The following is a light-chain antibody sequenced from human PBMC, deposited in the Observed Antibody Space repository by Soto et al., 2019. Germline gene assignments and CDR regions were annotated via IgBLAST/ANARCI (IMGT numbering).Light chain of an antibody. V-gene: IGKV1-6*01. J-gene: IGKJ1*01. Sequence: AIPMTQSPSSLSASVGDRVVITCRASQDIRSDLGWYQQKPGEAPKLLMYAASSLQSGVPSRFSGSGSGTDFTLTISSLQPEDFGTYYCLQDYNYPRTFGQGTKVEVK. CDR2: AAS. CDR3: LQDYNYPRT. CDR1: QDIRSD.